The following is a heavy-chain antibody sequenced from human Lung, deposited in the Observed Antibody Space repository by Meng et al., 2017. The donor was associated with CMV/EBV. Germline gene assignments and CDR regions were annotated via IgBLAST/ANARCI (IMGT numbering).Heavy chain of an antibody. CDR2: MNPNSGNT. D-gene: IGHD3-16*01. CDR1: GYTFSTYD. Sequence: ASVKVSXKASGYTFSTYDINWVRQATGQGLEWMGWMNPNSGNTGYAQKFQGRVTMTRNTSISTAYMELSDLRSEDTAVYYCARDLRGGYQGMGEFRNNWVAPWGQGTLVTVSS. V-gene: IGHV1-8*01. CDR3: ARDLRGGYQGMGEFRNNWVAP. J-gene: IGHJ5*02.